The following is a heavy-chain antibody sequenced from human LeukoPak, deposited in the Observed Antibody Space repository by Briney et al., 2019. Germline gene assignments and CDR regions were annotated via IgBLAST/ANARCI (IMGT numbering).Heavy chain of an antibody. J-gene: IGHJ1*01. CDR3: ARHDSSGWYPEYFQH. Sequence: PSETLSLTCAVYGGSFSGYYWSWIRQPPGKGLEWIGSIYYSGSTYYNPSLKSRVTISVDTSKNQFSLKLNSVTAADTAVYWCARHDSSGWYPEYFQHWGQGTLVTVSS. CDR1: GGSFSGYY. D-gene: IGHD6-19*01. CDR2: IYYSGST. V-gene: IGHV4-34*01.